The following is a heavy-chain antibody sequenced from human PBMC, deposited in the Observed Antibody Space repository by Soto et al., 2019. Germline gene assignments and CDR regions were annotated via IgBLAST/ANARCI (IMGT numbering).Heavy chain of an antibody. CDR3: ASLGSTLSHYYGMDV. J-gene: IGHJ6*02. Sequence: QVQLQESGPGLVKPSQTLSLTCTVSGGSISSGDYYWSWIRQPPGKGLEWIGYIYYSGSTYYNPSRKSRVTIAVDTSKNQFSLTLSSVTAADTAVYYCASLGSTLSHYYGMDVWGQGTTVTVSS. D-gene: IGHD2-2*01. CDR2: IYYSGST. V-gene: IGHV4-30-4*01. CDR1: GGSISSGDYY.